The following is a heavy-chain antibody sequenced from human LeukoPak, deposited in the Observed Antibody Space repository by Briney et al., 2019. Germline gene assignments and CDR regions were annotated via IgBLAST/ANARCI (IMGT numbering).Heavy chain of an antibody. CDR3: ARDRGGLVYYYYGMDV. CDR2: IYYSGST. CDR1: GGSLSSYY. J-gene: IGHJ6*04. D-gene: IGHD6-19*01. V-gene: IGHV4-59*07. Sequence: SDTVSLTCTASGGSLSSYYWSWVRQPPGQGLEWMGYIYYSGSTNYNPSLKSRVTISVDTSKNQFSLKLSSVTAADTAVYYCARDRGGLVYYYYGMDVWGKGTTVTVSS.